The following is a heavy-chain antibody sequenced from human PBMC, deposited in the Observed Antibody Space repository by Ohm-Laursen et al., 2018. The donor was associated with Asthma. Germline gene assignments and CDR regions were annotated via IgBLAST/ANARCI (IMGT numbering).Heavy chain of an antibody. CDR2: IYYSGST. V-gene: IGHV4-30-4*08. CDR1: GGSISSGGYS. Sequence: SQTLSLTCAVSGGSISSGGYSWSWIRQHPGKGLEWIGYIYYSGSTYYNPSLKSRVTISVDTSKNQFSLKLSSVTAADTAVYYCARVVRGHFDYWGQGTLVTVSS. CDR3: ARVVRGHFDY. J-gene: IGHJ4*02. D-gene: IGHD2-2*01.